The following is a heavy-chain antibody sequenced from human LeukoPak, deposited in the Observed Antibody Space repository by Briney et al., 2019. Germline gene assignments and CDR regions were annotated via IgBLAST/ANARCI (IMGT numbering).Heavy chain of an antibody. V-gene: IGHV4-4*07. CDR3: ARHQFDSTAYVDY. Sequence: SETLSLTCTVSGGSISSYYWTWIRQPAGKGLDWIGRIYTSGSTGYNPSLKSRVTMSLDTSKNQFSLKLSSVTAADTAVYYCARHQFDSTAYVDYWGQGTLVTVSS. CDR1: GGSISSYY. D-gene: IGHD3-22*01. CDR2: IYTSGST. J-gene: IGHJ4*02.